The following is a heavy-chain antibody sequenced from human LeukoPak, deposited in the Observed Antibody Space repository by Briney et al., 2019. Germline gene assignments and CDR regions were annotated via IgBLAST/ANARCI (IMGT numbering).Heavy chain of an antibody. CDR3: ARHPVPAAIRNRIYYSFYMDV. CDR1: GGSISSYF. Sequence: PSETLSLTCTVSGGSISSYFWSWIRQPPGKGLEWIGYIYYSGGTNYNPSLNSRVTISVDTSKNQFSLKLGSVTAADTAVYYRARHPVPAAIRNRIYYSFYMDVWGKGTTVTVSS. V-gene: IGHV4-59*08. D-gene: IGHD2-2*01. J-gene: IGHJ6*03. CDR2: IYYSGGT.